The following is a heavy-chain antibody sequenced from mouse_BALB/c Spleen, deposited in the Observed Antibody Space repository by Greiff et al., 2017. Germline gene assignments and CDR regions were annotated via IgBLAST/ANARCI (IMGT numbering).Heavy chain of an antibody. D-gene: IGHD1-1*01. CDR1: GYAFSSYW. J-gene: IGHJ2*01. CDR3: ARFTTVVAPYYFDY. Sequence: VQLQQSGAELVRPGSSVKISCKASGYAFSSYWMNWVKQRPGQGLEWIGQIYPGDGDTNYNGKFKGKATLTADKSSSTAYMQLSSLTSEDSAVYFCARFTTVVAPYYFDYWGQGTTLTVSS. CDR2: IYPGDGDT. V-gene: IGHV1-80*01.